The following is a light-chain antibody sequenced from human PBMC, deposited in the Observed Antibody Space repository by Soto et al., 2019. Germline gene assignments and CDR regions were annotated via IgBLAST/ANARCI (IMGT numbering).Light chain of an antibody. CDR2: EVT. CDR3: CSYAGTTTGV. V-gene: IGLV2-23*02. J-gene: IGLJ3*02. CDR1: SSDVGSHNF. Sequence: QSVLTQPASVSGSPGQSITISCTGTSSDVGSHNFVSWYQQRPGKAPKLMIFEVTKLPSGVSSRFSASKSGNTASLTISGVQAEDEADYYCCSYAGTTTGVFGGGTKLTVL.